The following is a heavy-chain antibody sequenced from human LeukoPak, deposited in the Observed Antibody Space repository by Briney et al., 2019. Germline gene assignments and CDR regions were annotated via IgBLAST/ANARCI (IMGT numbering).Heavy chain of an antibody. D-gene: IGHD3-3*01. CDR2: IIPIFGTA. J-gene: IGHJ4*02. CDR3: ARRPVLEWLSRPVDY. V-gene: IGHV1-69*05. Sequence: GASVKVSCKASGGTFSSYAISWVRQAPGQGLEWMGRIIPIFGTANHAQKFQGRVTITTDESTSTAYMELSSLRSEDTAVYYCARRPVLEWLSRPVDYWGQGTLVTVSS. CDR1: GGTFSSYA.